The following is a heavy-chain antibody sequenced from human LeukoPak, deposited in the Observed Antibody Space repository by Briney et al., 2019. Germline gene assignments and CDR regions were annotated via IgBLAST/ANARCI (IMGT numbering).Heavy chain of an antibody. CDR1: GFTFSSYS. CDR3: AKDDYYDTSGYRD. J-gene: IGHJ4*02. V-gene: IGHV3-21*01. CDR2: ISSSSSYI. D-gene: IGHD3-22*01. Sequence: GGSLRLSCAASGFTFSSYSMNWVRQAPGKGPEWVSSISSSSSYIYYADSVKGRFTISRDNAKNSLYLQMNSLRAEDTAVYYCAKDDYYDTSGYRDWGQGTLVTVSS.